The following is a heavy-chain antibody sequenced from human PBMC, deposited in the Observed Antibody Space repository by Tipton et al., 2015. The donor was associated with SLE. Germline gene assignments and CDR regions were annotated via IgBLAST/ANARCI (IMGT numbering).Heavy chain of an antibody. CDR3: ARGRKRTSGYYYFHH. CDR1: GGSISSGGYY. CDR2: IYYSGST. Sequence: TLSLTCTVSGGSISSGGYYWSWIRQHPGKGLEWIGYIYYSGSTNYNPALKSRVIISVDTSKDQFSLKLTSVTAADTAVYYCARGRKRTSGYYYFHHWGQGTLVTVSS. D-gene: IGHD3-22*01. V-gene: IGHV4-31*03. J-gene: IGHJ1*01.